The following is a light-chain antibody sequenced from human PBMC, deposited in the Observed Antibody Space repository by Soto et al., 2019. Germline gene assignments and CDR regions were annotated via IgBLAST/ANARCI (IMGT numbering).Light chain of an antibody. CDR1: QAIDSW. V-gene: IGKV1-12*01. Sequence: DIQMTQSPSSVSASVGDRVTITCRASQAIDSWSAWYQQKPGEAPKLLIFTGSLLHSGVPPRFSGSGSGTDFTLTISSPQPEDFATYYCQQTLSFPPTFGQGTKVDIK. J-gene: IGKJ1*01. CDR2: TGS. CDR3: QQTLSFPPT.